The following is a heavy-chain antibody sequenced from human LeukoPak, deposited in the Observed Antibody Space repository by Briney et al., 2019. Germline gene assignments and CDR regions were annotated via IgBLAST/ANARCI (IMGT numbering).Heavy chain of an antibody. CDR1: GGSISSGGYY. V-gene: IGHV4-31*03. J-gene: IGHJ4*02. CDR2: IYYSGST. D-gene: IGHD3-10*01. CDR3: ARSAPVRGVLFDY. Sequence: PPQTLSLTCTVSGGSISSGGYYWSWIRQHPGKGLEWIGYIYYSGSTYYNPPLKSRVTISVDTSKNQFSLKLSSVTAADTAVYYCARSAPVRGVLFDYWGQGTLVTVSS.